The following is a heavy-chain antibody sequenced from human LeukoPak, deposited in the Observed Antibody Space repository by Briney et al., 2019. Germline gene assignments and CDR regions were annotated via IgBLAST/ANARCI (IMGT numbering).Heavy chain of an antibody. CDR1: GFTFSSYS. CDR3: ARERYYYDSSGPHFDY. V-gene: IGHV3-21*01. Sequence: GGSLRLSCAASGFTFSSYSMNWVRQAPGKGLEWVSSISSSSSYIYYADSVKGRFTISRDNAKNSLYLQMNSLRAEDTTVYYCARERYYYDSSGPHFDYWGQGTLVTVSS. CDR2: ISSSSSYI. J-gene: IGHJ4*02. D-gene: IGHD3-22*01.